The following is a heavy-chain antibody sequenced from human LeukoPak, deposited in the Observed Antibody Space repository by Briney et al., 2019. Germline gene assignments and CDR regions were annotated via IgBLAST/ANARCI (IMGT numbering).Heavy chain of an antibody. CDR2: IWYDGINK. CDR3: ATRARSGYYYGLDV. Sequence: GGSLRLSCAASGFTFSSHGMHWVRQAPGKGLEWVAVIWYDGINKYYVDSVKGRFTISRDNSENTLYLQMNSLRAEDTAVYYCATRARSGYYYGLDVWGQGTTVTVSS. V-gene: IGHV3-33*01. J-gene: IGHJ6*02. CDR1: GFTFSSHG. D-gene: IGHD1-26*01.